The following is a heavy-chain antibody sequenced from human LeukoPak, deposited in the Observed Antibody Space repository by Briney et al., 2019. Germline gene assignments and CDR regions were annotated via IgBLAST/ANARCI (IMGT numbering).Heavy chain of an antibody. CDR1: GYTFTGYY. D-gene: IGHD3-10*01. Sequence: GASVKVSCKASGYTFTGYYMHWVRQAPGQGLEWMGWISAYNGNTNYAQKLQGRVTMTTDTSTSTAYMELRSLRSDDTAVYYCARSYYGSGSYCSGWGQGTLVAVSS. CDR2: ISAYNGNT. CDR3: ARSYYGSGSYCSG. V-gene: IGHV1-18*04. J-gene: IGHJ4*02.